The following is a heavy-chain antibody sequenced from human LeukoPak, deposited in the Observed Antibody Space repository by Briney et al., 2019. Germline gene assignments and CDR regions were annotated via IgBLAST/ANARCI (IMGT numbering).Heavy chain of an antibody. CDR1: GFTFSNAW. CDR2: ISYDGSNK. V-gene: IGHV3-30*03. D-gene: IGHD6-19*01. Sequence: GGSLRLSCAASGFTFSNAWMSWVRQAPGKGLEWVAVISYDGSNKYYADSVKGRFTISRDNSKNTLYLQMNSLRAEDTAVYYCASWALVAGTGGSFDYWGQGTLVTVSS. J-gene: IGHJ4*02. CDR3: ASWALVAGTGGSFDY.